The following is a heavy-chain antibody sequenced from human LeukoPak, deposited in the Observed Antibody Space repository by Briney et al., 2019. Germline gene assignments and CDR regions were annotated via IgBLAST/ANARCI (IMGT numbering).Heavy chain of an antibody. V-gene: IGHV4-59*01. Sequence: SETLSLTCTVSGGSISSYYWSWIRQPPGKGLEWLGYIYYSGSTNYNPSLKSRVTISVDTSKNQFSLKLSSVTAADTAVYYCARSLAALPRGRRNWFDPWGQGTLVTVSS. J-gene: IGHJ5*02. CDR1: GGSISSYY. CDR3: ARSLAALPRGRRNWFDP. CDR2: IYYSGST. D-gene: IGHD6-6*01.